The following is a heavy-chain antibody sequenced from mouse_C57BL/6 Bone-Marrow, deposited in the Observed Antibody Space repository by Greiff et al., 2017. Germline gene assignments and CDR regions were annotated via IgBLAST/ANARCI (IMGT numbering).Heavy chain of an antibody. CDR2: ISSGSSTI. D-gene: IGHD1-1*01. V-gene: IGHV5-17*01. J-gene: IGHJ1*03. Sequence: EVNVVESGGGLVKPGGSLKLSCAASGFTFSDYGMHWVRQAPEKGLEWVAYISSGSSTIYYADTVKGRFTISRDNAKNTLFLQMTSLRSEDTAMYYCARNYGTWYFDVWGTGTTVTVSS. CDR1: GFTFSDYG. CDR3: ARNYGTWYFDV.